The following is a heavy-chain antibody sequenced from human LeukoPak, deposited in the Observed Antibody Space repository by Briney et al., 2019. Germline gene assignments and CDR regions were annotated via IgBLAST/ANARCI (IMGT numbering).Heavy chain of an antibody. V-gene: IGHV1-69*05. Sequence: SVKVSCKASGGTFSSYAISWVRQAPGQGLEWMGGIIPIFGTANYAQKFQGRVTITTDESTSTAYMELSSLRSEDTAVYYCAREVDYYDSSGYYGGWGQGTLVTVSS. CDR3: AREVDYYDSSGYYGG. CDR2: IIPIFGTA. CDR1: GGTFSSYA. D-gene: IGHD3-22*01. J-gene: IGHJ4*02.